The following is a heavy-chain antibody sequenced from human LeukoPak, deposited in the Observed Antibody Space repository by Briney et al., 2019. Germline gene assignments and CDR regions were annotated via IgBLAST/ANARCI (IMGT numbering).Heavy chain of an antibody. D-gene: IGHD3-10*01. CDR1: GGTFSSYA. CDR2: ISAYNGNT. V-gene: IGHV1-18*01. J-gene: IGHJ4*02. CDR3: AREMVRGVSPFDY. Sequence: GSSVKVSCKASGGTFSSYAISWVRQAPGQGLEWMGWISAYNGNTNYAQKLQGRVTMTTDTSTSTAYMELRSLRSDDTAVYYCAREMVRGVSPFDYWGQGTLVTVSS.